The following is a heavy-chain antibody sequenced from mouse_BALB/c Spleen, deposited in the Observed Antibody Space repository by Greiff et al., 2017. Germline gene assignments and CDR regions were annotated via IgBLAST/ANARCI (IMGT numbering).Heavy chain of an antibody. D-gene: IGHD2-3*01. CDR3: ARGDGPNYYAMDY. CDR1: GYTFTSYV. Sequence: VQLQQSGPELVKPGASVKMSCKASGYTFTSYVMHWVKQKPGQGLEWIGYINPYNDGTKYNEKFKGKATLTSDKSSSTAYMELSSLTSEDSTVYYCARGDGPNYYAMDYWGQGTSVTVSS. J-gene: IGHJ4*01. V-gene: IGHV1-14*01. CDR2: INPYNDGT.